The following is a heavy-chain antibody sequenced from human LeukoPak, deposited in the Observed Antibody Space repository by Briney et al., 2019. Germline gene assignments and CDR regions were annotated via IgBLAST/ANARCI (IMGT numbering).Heavy chain of an antibody. Sequence: GGSLRLSCAASGFTFSSYEMNWVRQAPGKGLEWVSYILNSGTTTYYADSVKGRFTISRDNAKNSLYLQMNSLRTEDTSVYYCAKADLPAEYYYYGMDVWGQGTTVTVSS. J-gene: IGHJ6*02. V-gene: IGHV3-48*03. CDR1: GFTFSSYE. CDR2: ILNSGTTT. D-gene: IGHD2-2*01. CDR3: AKADLPAEYYYYGMDV.